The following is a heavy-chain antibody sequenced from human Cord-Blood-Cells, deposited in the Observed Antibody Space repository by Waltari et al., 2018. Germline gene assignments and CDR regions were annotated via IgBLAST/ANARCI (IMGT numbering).Heavy chain of an antibody. CDR1: GGTFSSYA. V-gene: IGHV1-69*09. CDR2: IIPILGIA. CDR3: ASIYCSSTSCWIDP. Sequence: QVQLVQSGAEAKKPGSSVKVSCKASGGTFSSYALSWVRQAPGQGREWMGSIIPILGIANYAQKFQGRVTITADKSTSTAYMELSSLRSEDTAVYYCASIYCSSTSCWIDPWGQGTLVTVSS. D-gene: IGHD2-2*01. J-gene: IGHJ5*02.